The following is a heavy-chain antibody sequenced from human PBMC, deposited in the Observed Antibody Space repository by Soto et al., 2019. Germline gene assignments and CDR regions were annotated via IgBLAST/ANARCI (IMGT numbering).Heavy chain of an antibody. Sequence: QVQLVQSRAEVKKPGASVRLSCKVSGKSFDNFAVHWVRQTPGQRPEWMGRINVGDDKTKYSEKFQGRVIVSYDTSATTAYMELRALSSEDTAVYYCARAIYDYIWGSYHPFDQWAQGAQVTVAS. J-gene: IGHJ4*02. CDR1: GKSFDNFA. D-gene: IGHD3-16*02. CDR2: INVGDDKT. CDR3: ARAIYDYIWGSYHPFDQ. V-gene: IGHV1-3*01.